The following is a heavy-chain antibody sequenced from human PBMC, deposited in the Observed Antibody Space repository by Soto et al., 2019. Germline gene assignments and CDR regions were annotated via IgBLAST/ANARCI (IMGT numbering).Heavy chain of an antibody. Sequence: QVQLVQSGAEVKKPGASVKVSCKASGYTFTSYAMHWVRQAPGQRREWMGWINAGNGNTKYSQKFQGRVTITRDTSASTAYMALSSLRSEDTAVYYGARGVAAAGTVFDSWGQGSLVNVFS. D-gene: IGHD6-13*01. CDR2: INAGNGNT. V-gene: IGHV1-3*01. CDR1: GYTFTSYA. J-gene: IGHJ4*02. CDR3: ARGVAAAGTVFDS.